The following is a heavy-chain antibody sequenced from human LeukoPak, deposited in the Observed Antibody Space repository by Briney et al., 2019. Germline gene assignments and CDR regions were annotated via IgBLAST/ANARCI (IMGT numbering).Heavy chain of an antibody. Sequence: SETLSPTCTVSGDSISTYYWSWIRQPPGKGLEWIGCIYYSGSTNYNPSLKSRVTISVDTSKNQFSLKLSSVTAADTAVYYCAIHVSLAARLFGYWGQGTLVTVSS. CDR1: GDSISTYY. CDR3: AIHVSLAARLFGY. CDR2: IYYSGST. J-gene: IGHJ4*02. D-gene: IGHD6-6*01. V-gene: IGHV4-59*08.